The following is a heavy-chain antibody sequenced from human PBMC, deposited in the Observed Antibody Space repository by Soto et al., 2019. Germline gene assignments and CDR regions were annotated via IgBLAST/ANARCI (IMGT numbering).Heavy chain of an antibody. V-gene: IGHV1-3*01. CDR3: ARDARSSAYYYYGMDV. D-gene: IGHD6-6*01. J-gene: IGHJ6*02. CDR1: GYTFTSYA. CDR2: INAGNGNT. Sequence: ASVKVSCKASGYTFTSYAMHWVRQAPGQRLEWMGWINAGNGNTKYSQKFQGRVTITRDTSASTAYMELSSLRSEDTAVYYCARDARSSAYYYYGMDVWGQGTTVTVSS.